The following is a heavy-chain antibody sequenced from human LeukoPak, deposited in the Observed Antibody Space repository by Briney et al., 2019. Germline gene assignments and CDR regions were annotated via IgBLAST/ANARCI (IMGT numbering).Heavy chain of an antibody. D-gene: IGHD6-19*01. CDR3: ARVGEQWLLRYYFDC. Sequence: PSETLSLTCTVSGGSFSTYYWSWIRQPPGKGLEWIGYIFHSGSTNYNPSLKSRVTISVDTPKNQFSLKVSSVTAADTAVYYCARVGEQWLLRYYFDCWGQGTLVAVSS. CDR2: IFHSGST. J-gene: IGHJ4*02. V-gene: IGHV4-59*01. CDR1: GGSFSTYY.